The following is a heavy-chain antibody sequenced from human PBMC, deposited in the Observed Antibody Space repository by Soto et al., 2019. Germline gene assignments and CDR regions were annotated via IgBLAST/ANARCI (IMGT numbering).Heavy chain of an antibody. CDR1: GGSFSGYY. V-gene: IGHV4-34*01. Sequence: SETLPLTFAVYGGSFSGYYWSWIRQPPGKWLEWIAEINHSGSTNDNPSLKSRVTISVDTSKNQFSLKLSSVTAADTAVYYCARVRLRINMVRGVNDYYHYGMDVWGQGTTVPVYS. D-gene: IGHD3-10*01. CDR2: INHSGST. J-gene: IGHJ6*02. CDR3: ARVRLRINMVRGVNDYYHYGMDV.